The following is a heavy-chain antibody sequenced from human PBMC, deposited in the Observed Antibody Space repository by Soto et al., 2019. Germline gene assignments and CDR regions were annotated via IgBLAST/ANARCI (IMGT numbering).Heavy chain of an antibody. J-gene: IGHJ4*02. CDR2: ISAYNGNT. Sequence: GASVKVSCKASGYTFTSYGISWVRQAPGQGLEWMGWISAYNGNTNYAQKLQGRVTMTTDTSTSTAYMELRSLRSDDTAVYYCARVLVERVTVSQFDYWGQGTLVTVSS. CDR3: ARVLVERVTVSQFDY. D-gene: IGHD2-2*01. V-gene: IGHV1-18*01. CDR1: GYTFTSYG.